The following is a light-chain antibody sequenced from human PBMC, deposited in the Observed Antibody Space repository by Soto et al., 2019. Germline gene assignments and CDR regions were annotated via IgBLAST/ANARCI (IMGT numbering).Light chain of an antibody. CDR1: QSVSSN. V-gene: IGKV3-15*01. J-gene: IGKJ2*01. CDR2: GAS. CDR3: QQYNNWPSWP. Sequence: QAAATMSVSQGERATLSCRASQSVSSNLAWYQQKPGQAPRLLIYGASTRATGIPARFSGSGSGTEFTLTISSLQSEDFAVYYCQQYNNWPSWPFG.